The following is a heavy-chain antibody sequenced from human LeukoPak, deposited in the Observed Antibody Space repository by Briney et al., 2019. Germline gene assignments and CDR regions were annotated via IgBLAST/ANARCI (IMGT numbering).Heavy chain of an antibody. Sequence: GGSLRLSCAASGFTFSSYAMTWVRQAPGKGLEWVSTISGSGGSTYYADSVRGRFTISRDNSQNTLYLQMSSLRAEDTAVYYCAKSTIYSYYDTSGYSLSFDYWGQGTLVTVSS. D-gene: IGHD3-22*01. CDR1: GFTFSSYA. V-gene: IGHV3-23*01. CDR3: AKSTIYSYYDTSGYSLSFDY. CDR2: ISGSGGST. J-gene: IGHJ4*02.